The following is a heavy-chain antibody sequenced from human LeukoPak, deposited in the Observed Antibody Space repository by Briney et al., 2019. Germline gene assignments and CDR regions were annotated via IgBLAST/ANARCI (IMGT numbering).Heavy chain of an antibody. CDR2: IYYSGST. J-gene: IGHJ5*02. V-gene: IGHV4-59*01. CDR3: ARLRGRSLDP. Sequence: PSETLSLTCTVSGGSISSYYWSWIRQPPGKGLEWIGYIYYSGSTNYNPSLKSRVTISVDTSKNQFSLKLSSVTAADTAVYYCARLRGRSLDPWGQGTLVPVSS. CDR1: GGSISSYY. D-gene: IGHD2-15*01.